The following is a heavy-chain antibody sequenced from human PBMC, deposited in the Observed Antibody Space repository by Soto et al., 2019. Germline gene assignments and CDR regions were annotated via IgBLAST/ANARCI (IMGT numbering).Heavy chain of an antibody. V-gene: IGHV3-30*18. CDR3: AKDQTVGRAGPTSYYGMDV. CDR2: ISYDVSNK. D-gene: IGHD1-1*01. Sequence: GGSLRLSCAASGFTFSSYGMHWVRQAPGKGLEWVAVISYDVSNKYYADSVKGRFTISRDNSKNTLYLQMNSLRAEDTAVYYCAKDQTVGRAGPTSYYGMDVWGQGTRVTVSS. J-gene: IGHJ6*02. CDR1: GFTFSSYG.